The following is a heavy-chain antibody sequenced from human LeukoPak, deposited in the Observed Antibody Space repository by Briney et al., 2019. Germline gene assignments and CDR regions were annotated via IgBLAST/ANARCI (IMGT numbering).Heavy chain of an antibody. CDR1: GESFSGYY. CDR2: INHSGGN. J-gene: IGHJ4*02. D-gene: IGHD6-19*01. V-gene: IGHV4-34*01. CDR3: ARPVSGSSGWYYNY. Sequence: SETLSLTCAVYGESFSGYYWSWIRQPPGKGRERIAEINHSGGNNFNPCLKSRFTISIATSKNQFSRKLTAVTAADTDAYYCARPVSGSSGWYYNYWGQGTLVTVSS.